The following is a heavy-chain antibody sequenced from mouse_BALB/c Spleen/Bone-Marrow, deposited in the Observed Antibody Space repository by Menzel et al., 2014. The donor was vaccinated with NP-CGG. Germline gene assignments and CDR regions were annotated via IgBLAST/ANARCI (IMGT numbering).Heavy chain of an antibody. CDR1: GYTFSRYW. V-gene: IGHV1-9*01. CDR3: ARNYGNYVWFAN. J-gene: IGHJ3*01. Sequence: VKLVESGAELMKPGASVKISCKATGYTFSRYWIEWVKQRPGHGLEWIGEILPGGGSTNYNEKFKGKATFTADTSSNTAYMQLSSLTSEDSAVYYCARNYGNYVWFANWGQGTLVTVSA. CDR2: ILPGGGST. D-gene: IGHD2-1*01.